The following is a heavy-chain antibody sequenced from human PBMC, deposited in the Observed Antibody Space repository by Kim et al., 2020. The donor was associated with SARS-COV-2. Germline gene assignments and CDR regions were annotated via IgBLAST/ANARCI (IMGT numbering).Heavy chain of an antibody. Sequence: GGSLRPSCAASGFTFSSYSMNWVRQAPGKGLEWVSSISSSSSYIYYADSVKGRFTISRDNAKNSLYLQMNSLRAEDTAVYYCARGRSIVATIFACSGGSCHFDYWGQGTLVTVSS. D-gene: IGHD2-15*01. CDR3: ARGRSIVATIFACSGGSCHFDY. J-gene: IGHJ4*02. CDR1: GFTFSSYS. V-gene: IGHV3-21*01. CDR2: ISSSSSYI.